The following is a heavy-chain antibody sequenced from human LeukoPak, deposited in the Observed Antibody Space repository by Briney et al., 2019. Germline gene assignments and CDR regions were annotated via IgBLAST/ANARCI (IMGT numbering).Heavy chain of an antibody. CDR2: IYHSGST. D-gene: IGHD3-22*01. V-gene: IGHV4-4*02. CDR3: ARQDYYDTGTWYFDL. Sequence: SGTLSLTCAVSGGSISRSNWWRWVRQPPGKGLEWIGEIYHSGSTKYNPSLKSRVTISMDKSKNQFSLKLSSVTAADTAVYYCARQDYYDTGTWYFDLWGRGTLVTVSS. CDR1: GGSISRSNW. J-gene: IGHJ2*01.